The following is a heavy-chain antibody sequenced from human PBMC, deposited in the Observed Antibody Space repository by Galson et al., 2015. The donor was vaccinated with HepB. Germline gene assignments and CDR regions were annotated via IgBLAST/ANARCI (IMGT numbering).Heavy chain of an antibody. J-gene: IGHJ5*02. CDR3: ATYKT. CDR2: ISYDGSNK. V-gene: IGHV3-30-3*01. CDR1: GFTFSSYA. D-gene: IGHD5-24*01. Sequence: SLRLSCAASGFTFSSYAMHWVRQAPGKGLEWVAVISYDGSNKYYADSVKGRFTISRDNSKNTLYLQMNSLRAEDTAVYYCATYKTWGQGTLVTVSS.